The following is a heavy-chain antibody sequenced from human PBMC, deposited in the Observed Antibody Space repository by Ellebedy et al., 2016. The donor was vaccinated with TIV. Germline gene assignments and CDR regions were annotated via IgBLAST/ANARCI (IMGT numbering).Heavy chain of an antibody. CDR1: AYTFTSYY. V-gene: IGHV1-46*04. J-gene: IGHJ4*02. D-gene: IGHD6-19*01. CDR2: INTSGGST. Sequence: ASVKVSCKASAYTFTSYYMHWVRQAPAQGLEWMGIINTSGGSTTYAQKLQGRVTITRDTSTSTVYMELSSLRSEDTAVYYCARARSSGWLHTPDYWGQGTLVTVSS. CDR3: ARARSSGWLHTPDY.